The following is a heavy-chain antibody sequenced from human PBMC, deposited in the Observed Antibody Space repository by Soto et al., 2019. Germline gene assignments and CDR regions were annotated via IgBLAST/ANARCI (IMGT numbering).Heavy chain of an antibody. Sequence: GASVKVSCKASGGTFSSYAISWVRQAPGQGLEWMGGIIPIFGTANYAQKFQGRVTITADESTSTAYMELSSLRSEDTAVYYCAGEPVYSGSYLRRNYFDYWGQGTLVTVSS. D-gene: IGHD1-26*01. J-gene: IGHJ4*02. CDR2: IIPIFGTA. V-gene: IGHV1-69*13. CDR3: AGEPVYSGSYLRRNYFDY. CDR1: GGTFSSYA.